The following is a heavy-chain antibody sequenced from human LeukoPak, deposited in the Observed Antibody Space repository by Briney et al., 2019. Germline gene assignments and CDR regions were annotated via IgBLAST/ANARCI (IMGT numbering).Heavy chain of an antibody. D-gene: IGHD6-13*01. Sequence: PGGSLRLSCAASGFTFSYYAMSWVRQAPGKGLEWVSLINSGGYSFNADSVKGRFTTSRDNSKNTLYLQMNSLRAEDTAVYYCARGYSSSWLYFDNWGQGTLVTVSS. CDR2: INSGGYS. CDR1: GFTFSYYA. CDR3: ARGYSSSWLYFDN. V-gene: IGHV3-66*01. J-gene: IGHJ4*02.